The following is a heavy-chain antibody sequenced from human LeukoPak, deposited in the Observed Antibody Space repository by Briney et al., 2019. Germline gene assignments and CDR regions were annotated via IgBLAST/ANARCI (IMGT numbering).Heavy chain of an antibody. Sequence: SETLSLTCSVSGGSISSYYWSWIRQLAGKGLEWLGRLYTSGSTNYNPSLKSRVTMSVDTSKNQFSLKLSSVTAADTAVYYCARDGGMGAQYYFDYWGQGTLVTVSS. J-gene: IGHJ4*02. CDR3: ARDGGMGAQYYFDY. D-gene: IGHD1-26*01. V-gene: IGHV4-4*07. CDR1: GGSISSYY. CDR2: LYTSGST.